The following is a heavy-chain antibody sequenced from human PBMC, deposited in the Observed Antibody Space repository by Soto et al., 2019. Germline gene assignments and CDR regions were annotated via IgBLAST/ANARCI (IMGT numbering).Heavy chain of an antibody. V-gene: IGHV3-23*01. J-gene: IGHJ2*01. D-gene: IGHD4-17*01. Sequence: EVQLLQSGGGLVQPGGSLRLSCAASGFTFTTYGMTWVRQAPGKGLEWVSSISDTGDTTYYADSVKGGFSISRDNSRTTLYLKMNSLRAADTAEYYCAKHPTVTTSGWYFDLWRRGTLVTVSS. CDR1: GFTFTTYG. CDR2: ISDTGDTT. CDR3: AKHPTVTTSGWYFDL.